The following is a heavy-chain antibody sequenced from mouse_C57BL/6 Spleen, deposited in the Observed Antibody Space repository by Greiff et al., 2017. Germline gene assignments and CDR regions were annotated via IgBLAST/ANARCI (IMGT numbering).Heavy chain of an antibody. CDR3: AGGASDY. V-gene: IGHV1-54*01. CDR1: GYAFTNYL. J-gene: IGHJ2*01. D-gene: IGHD3-1*01. Sequence: QVQLQQSGAELVRPGTSVKVSCKASGYAFTNYLIEWVKQRPGQGLEWIGVINPGSGGTSYNEKFKGKATLTADKSTSTAYMQLSSLTSEDSAVYFCAGGASDYWGQGTTLTVSS. CDR2: INPGSGGT.